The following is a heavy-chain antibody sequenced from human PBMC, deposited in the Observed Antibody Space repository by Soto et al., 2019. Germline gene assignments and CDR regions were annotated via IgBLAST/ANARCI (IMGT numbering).Heavy chain of an antibody. CDR3: AKDLCQQLVPYTFDY. Sequence: GGSLRLSCAASGFTFSSYAMSWVRQAPGKGQEWDSAISGSGGSTYYADSVKSRLTISRDNSKNTLYLQMNSLSAEYTAVYYCAKDLCQQLVPYTFDYWGQGTLVTVSS. CDR1: GFTFSSYA. V-gene: IGHV3-23*01. J-gene: IGHJ4*02. D-gene: IGHD6-13*01. CDR2: ISGSGGST.